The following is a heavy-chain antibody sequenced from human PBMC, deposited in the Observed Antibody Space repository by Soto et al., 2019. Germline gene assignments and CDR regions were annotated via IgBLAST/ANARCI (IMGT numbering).Heavy chain of an antibody. Sequence: QVQLQESGPGLVKPSQTLSLTCTVSGGSISSGDYYWSWIRQPPGKGLEWIAYIYYSGSTYYNPSPKSRVTISVDTSKNQFSLKLSSVTAADTAVYYCASSRVRGEANGDYGRLDYWGQGTLLTVSS. CDR1: GGSISSGDYY. V-gene: IGHV4-30-4*01. D-gene: IGHD4-17*01. CDR2: IYYSGST. J-gene: IGHJ4*02. CDR3: ASSRVRGEANGDYGRLDY.